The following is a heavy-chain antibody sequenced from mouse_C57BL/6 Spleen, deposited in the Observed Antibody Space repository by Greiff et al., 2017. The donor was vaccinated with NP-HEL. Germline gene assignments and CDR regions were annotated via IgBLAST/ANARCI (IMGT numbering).Heavy chain of an antibody. CDR1: GYTFTSYW. J-gene: IGHJ3*01. Sequence: VQLQQPGAELVMPGASVKLSCKASGYTFTSYWMHWVKQRPGQGLEWIGEIDPSDSYTNYNQKFKGKSTSTVDKSSSTAYMQLSSLTSEDSAVYYCARSYDYDAFAYWGQGTLVTVSA. CDR2: IDPSDSYT. D-gene: IGHD2-4*01. V-gene: IGHV1-69*01. CDR3: ARSYDYDAFAY.